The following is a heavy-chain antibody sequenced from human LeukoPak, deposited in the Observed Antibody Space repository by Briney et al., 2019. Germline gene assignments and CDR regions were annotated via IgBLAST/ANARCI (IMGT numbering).Heavy chain of an antibody. CDR1: GYTLSSYY. CDR2: INPSGGST. V-gene: IGHV1-46*01. J-gene: IGHJ4*02. CDR3: ARDSGSSFDY. Sequence: ASVKVSCKASGYTLSSYYMHWVRQAPGQGLEWMGIINPSGGSTSYAQKFQGRVTMTRDTSTSTVYMELSSLRPEDTAVYYCARDSGSSFDYWGQGTLVTVSS. D-gene: IGHD1-26*01.